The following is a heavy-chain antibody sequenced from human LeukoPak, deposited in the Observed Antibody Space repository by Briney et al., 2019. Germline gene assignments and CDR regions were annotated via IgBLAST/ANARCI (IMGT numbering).Heavy chain of an antibody. D-gene: IGHD4/OR15-4a*01. CDR3: ARRVLDYFEE. CDR2: IYPGDSDT. J-gene: IGHJ4*02. Sequence: GESLKISCKGSGYSFTSYWIGWVRQMPGKGLEWMGIIYPGDSDTRYSRSFQGQVTISVDKSISTAYVQWSSLQASDTAMHYCARRVLDYFEEWGQGTLVTVSS. CDR1: GYSFTSYW. V-gene: IGHV5-51*01.